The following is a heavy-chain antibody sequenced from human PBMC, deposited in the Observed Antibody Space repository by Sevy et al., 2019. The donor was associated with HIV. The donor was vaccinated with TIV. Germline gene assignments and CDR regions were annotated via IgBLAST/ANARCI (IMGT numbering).Heavy chain of an antibody. Sequence: SETLSLTCTVSGGSISCSSSYWGWIRQPPGKPLEWIGSVHYSGSTYYNPSLKSRVTISVDTSESQFSLRLSSVTAADTAVYYCATYIAAVGSNWFDPWGQGTLVTVSS. CDR1: GGSISCSSSY. CDR3: ATYIAAVGSNWFDP. D-gene: IGHD6-13*01. CDR2: VHYSGST. J-gene: IGHJ5*02. V-gene: IGHV4-39*01.